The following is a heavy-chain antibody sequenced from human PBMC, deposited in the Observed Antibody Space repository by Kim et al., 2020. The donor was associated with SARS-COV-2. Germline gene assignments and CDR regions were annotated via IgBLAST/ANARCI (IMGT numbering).Heavy chain of an antibody. CDR3: ARVPVAVAGSVGGGYYMDV. CDR2: IYHSGST. Sequence: SETLSLTCAVSGGSISSGGYSWSWIRQPPGKGLEWIGYIYHSGSTYYNPSLKSRVTISVDRSKNQFSLKLSSVTAADTAVYYCARVPVAVAGSVGGGYYMDVWGKGTTVTVSS. D-gene: IGHD6-19*01. J-gene: IGHJ6*03. V-gene: IGHV4-30-2*01. CDR1: GGSISSGGYS.